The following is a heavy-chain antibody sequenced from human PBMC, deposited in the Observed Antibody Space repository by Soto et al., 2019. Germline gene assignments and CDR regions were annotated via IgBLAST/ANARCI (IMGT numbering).Heavy chain of an antibody. Sequence: GASGKVSCKASGYTFTRYGISWVRQAPGQGLEWMGWISAYNGNTNYAQKLQGRVTMTTDTSTSTAYMELRSLRSDDTAVYYCARDDSLGTYGAYDYWGQGTLVTVSS. D-gene: IGHD4-17*01. CDR2: ISAYNGNT. CDR1: GYTFTRYG. CDR3: ARDDSLGTYGAYDY. V-gene: IGHV1-18*01. J-gene: IGHJ4*02.